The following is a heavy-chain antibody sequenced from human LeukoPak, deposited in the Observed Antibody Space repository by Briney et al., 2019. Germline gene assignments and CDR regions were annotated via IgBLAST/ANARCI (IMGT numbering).Heavy chain of an antibody. CDR2: NYYSGST. CDR3: ATLRPQEDY. CDR1: GGSISNFY. J-gene: IGHJ4*02. Sequence: SETLSLTCTVSGGSISNFYWSWIRQPPGKGLEWIGYNYYSGSTNYNPSLKSRVTISIDTSKNQFSLKLSSVTAADTAVYYCATLRPQEDYWGQGTLVTVSS. V-gene: IGHV4-59*01.